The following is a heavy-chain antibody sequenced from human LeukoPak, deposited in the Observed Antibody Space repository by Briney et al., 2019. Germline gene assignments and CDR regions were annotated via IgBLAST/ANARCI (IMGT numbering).Heavy chain of an antibody. J-gene: IGHJ4*02. V-gene: IGHV1-69*13. CDR1: GGTFSSYA. Sequence: SVKVYCKASGGTFSSYAISWVRQAPGQGLEWMGGIIPIFGTANYAQNFQGRVTITADESTSTAYMELSSLRSEDTAVCYCARDRWGMYYFDYWGQGTLVTVSS. CDR3: ARDRWGMYYFDY. CDR2: IIPIFGTA. D-gene: IGHD4-23*01.